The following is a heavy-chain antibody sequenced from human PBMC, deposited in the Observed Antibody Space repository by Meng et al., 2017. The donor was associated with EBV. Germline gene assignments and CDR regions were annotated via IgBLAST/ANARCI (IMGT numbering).Heavy chain of an antibody. D-gene: IGHD2-21*02. CDR3: ACRGDRTYY. CDR1: GDTFTSYG. CDR2: ISAYNGNP. V-gene: IGHV1-18*01. Sequence: QVVQSGAGVKKPWASVKVPCKASGDTFTSYGISWVRQAPGQGLEWVGWISAYNGNPNYAQKLQGSVTMTTATSTSTAYMELRSLRSDNTAVYYSACRGDRTYYWGQGTLVTVSS. J-gene: IGHJ4*02.